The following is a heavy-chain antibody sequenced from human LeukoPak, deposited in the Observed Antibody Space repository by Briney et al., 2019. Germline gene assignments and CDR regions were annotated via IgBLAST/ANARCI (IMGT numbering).Heavy chain of an antibody. D-gene: IGHD3-9*01. J-gene: IGHJ6*02. CDR3: ASRAYYDILTGYYFHGMDV. Sequence: GASVKVSCKASGGTFSSYAISWVRQASGQGLEWMGGIIPIFGTANYAQKFQGRVTITADESTSTAYMELSSLRSEDTAVYYCASRAYYDILTGYYFHGMDVWGQGTTVTVSS. CDR2: IIPIFGTA. CDR1: GGTFSSYA. V-gene: IGHV1-69*01.